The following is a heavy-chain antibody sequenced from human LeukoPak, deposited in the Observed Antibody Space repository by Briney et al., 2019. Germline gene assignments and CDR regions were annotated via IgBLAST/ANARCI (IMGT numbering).Heavy chain of an antibody. CDR1: GGSISSYY. D-gene: IGHD3-22*01. CDR2: IYYSGST. CDR3: ARSAAMIVAPFDY. J-gene: IGHJ4*02. V-gene: IGHV4-59*01. Sequence: SETLSLTCTVSGGSISSYYWSWIRQPPGKGLEWIGYIYYSGSTNYNPSLKSRVTISVDTSKNQLSLKLSSVTAADTAVYYCARSAAMIVAPFDYWGQGTLVTVSS.